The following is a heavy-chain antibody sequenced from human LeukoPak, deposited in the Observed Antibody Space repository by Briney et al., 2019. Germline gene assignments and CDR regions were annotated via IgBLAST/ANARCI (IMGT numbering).Heavy chain of an antibody. J-gene: IGHJ5*02. CDR2: INHSGST. CDR3: ARGRMEYYDSSGYSRGYNWFDP. V-gene: IGHV4-34*01. Sequence: PSETLSLTCAVYGGSFSGYYWSWIRQPPGKGLEWIGEINHSGSTNYNPSLKSRVTISVDTSKNQFSLKLSSVTAADTAVYYCARGRMEYYDSSGYSRGYNWFDPWGQGTPVTVSS. CDR1: GGSFSGYY. D-gene: IGHD3-22*01.